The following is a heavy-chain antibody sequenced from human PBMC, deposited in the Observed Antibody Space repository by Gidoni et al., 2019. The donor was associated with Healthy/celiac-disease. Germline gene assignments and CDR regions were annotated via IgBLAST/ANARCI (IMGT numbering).Heavy chain of an antibody. CDR3: AREEMTTVTTGVAFDI. CDR1: GGSISSSSYY. Sequence: QLQLQESGPGLVKPPETLSLTCTVSGGSISSSSYYWGWIRQPPGKGLEWIGSIYYSGSTYYNPSLKSRVTISVDTSKNQFSLKLSSVTAADTAVYYCAREEMTTVTTGVAFDIWGQGTMVTVSS. V-gene: IGHV4-39*07. CDR2: IYYSGST. J-gene: IGHJ3*02. D-gene: IGHD4-17*01.